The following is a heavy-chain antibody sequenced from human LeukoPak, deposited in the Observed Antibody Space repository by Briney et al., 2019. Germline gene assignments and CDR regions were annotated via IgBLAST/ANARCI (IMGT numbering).Heavy chain of an antibody. Sequence: HPGRSLRLSCTASGFTFGDYAMSWVRQAPGKGLGWVDFIRSKAYGGTTEYAASVKGRFTISRDDSKSIAYLQMNSLKTEDTAVYYCTRVRIAVAGRGRYFDYWGQGTLVTVSS. J-gene: IGHJ4*02. D-gene: IGHD6-19*01. CDR2: IRSKAYGGTT. V-gene: IGHV3-49*04. CDR3: TRVRIAVAGRGRYFDY. CDR1: GFTFGDYA.